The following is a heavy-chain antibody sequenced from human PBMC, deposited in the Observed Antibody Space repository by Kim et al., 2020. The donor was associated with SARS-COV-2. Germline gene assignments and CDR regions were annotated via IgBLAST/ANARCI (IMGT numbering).Heavy chain of an antibody. D-gene: IGHD1-26*01. J-gene: IGHJ4*02. CDR3: AKVHSGSHEYFDY. CDR2: IYSGGSST. CDR1: GFTFSSYA. Sequence: GGSLRLSCAASGFTFSSYAMSWVRQAPGKGLEWVSVIYSGGSSTYYADSVKGRFTISRDNSKNTLYLQMNSLRAEDTAVYYCAKVHSGSHEYFDYWGQGIRVTVSS. V-gene: IGHV3-23*03.